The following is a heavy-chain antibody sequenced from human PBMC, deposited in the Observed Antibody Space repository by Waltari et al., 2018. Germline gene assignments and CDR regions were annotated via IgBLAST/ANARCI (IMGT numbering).Heavy chain of an antibody. CDR3: ARHPRAVALYYFDY. D-gene: IGHD6-19*01. CDR1: GGSISSSSYY. CDR2: IYYSGST. J-gene: IGHJ4*02. V-gene: IGHV4-39*01. Sequence: QLQLQESGPGLVKPSETLSLTCTVSGGSISSSSYYWGWIRPPPGKGLEWIGSIYYSGSTYQNPTLRRRVTLSVDTSRVQFSLKLSSVTAADTAVYYCARHPRAVALYYFDYWGQGTLVTVSS.